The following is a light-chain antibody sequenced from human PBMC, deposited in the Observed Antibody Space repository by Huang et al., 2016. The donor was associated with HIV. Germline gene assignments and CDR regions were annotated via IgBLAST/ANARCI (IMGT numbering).Light chain of an antibody. Sequence: EIVMTQSPATLSVSPGERATLSCRASQSVSSSLAWYQQKPGQAPRLLIYGASTRATGIPARFSGSGSGTEFTLTISSLQSEDFAVYYCQQYNTWHPGRLTFGGGTKVEIK. V-gene: IGKV3-15*01. CDR3: QQYNTWHPGRLT. CDR1: QSVSSS. J-gene: IGKJ4*01. CDR2: GAS.